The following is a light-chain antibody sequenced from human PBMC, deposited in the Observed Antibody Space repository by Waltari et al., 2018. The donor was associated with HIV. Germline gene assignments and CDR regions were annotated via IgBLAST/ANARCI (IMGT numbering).Light chain of an antibody. J-gene: IGKJ4*01. CDR3: QQYYTIGPS. V-gene: IGKV4-1*01. Sequence: DIVMTQSPKSLAVSLGERATINCWSSRTILYSSKNQNYLAWYQQKPGQSPKVLIYWASTRASGVPDRFSGSGSGTNFSLTISSLQTEDVALYYCQQYYTIGPSFGGGTKVEIK. CDR1: RTILYSSKNQNY. CDR2: WAS.